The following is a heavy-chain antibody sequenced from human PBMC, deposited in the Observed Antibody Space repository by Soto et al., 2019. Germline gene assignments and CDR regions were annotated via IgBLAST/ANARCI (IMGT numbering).Heavy chain of an antibody. D-gene: IGHD2-8*01. CDR3: ARFLLDSCTNGVCYAIARSAYYCMVV. V-gene: IGHV3-33*01. CDR1: GFIFSSYG. CDR2: IWYDGSNE. J-gene: IGHJ6*02. Sequence: QVQLVESGGGVVQPGRSLRLSCAASGFIFSSYGMHWVRQAPGKGLEWVALIWYDGSNEYYADSVKGRFTISRDNSKNSCDLYMNSLRAEETAGYYCARFLLDSCTNGVCYAIARSAYYCMVVWCQGTAVPV.